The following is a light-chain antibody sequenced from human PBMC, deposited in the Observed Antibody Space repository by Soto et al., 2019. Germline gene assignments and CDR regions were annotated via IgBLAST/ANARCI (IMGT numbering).Light chain of an antibody. J-gene: IGKJ4*01. Sequence: DIQMTQSPSSLSASVWERVTITCRASQTFGSYLNWYQQKPGKAPKLLIYAASTLQSGVPSRFSGSGSGTDFTLTISSLQPEDFATYYCQQSYSSPLTFGGGTKVDIK. CDR3: QQSYSSPLT. CDR1: QTFGSY. CDR2: AAS. V-gene: IGKV1-39*01.